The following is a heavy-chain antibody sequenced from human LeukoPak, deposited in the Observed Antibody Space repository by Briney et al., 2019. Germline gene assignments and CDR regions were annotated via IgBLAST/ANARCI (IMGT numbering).Heavy chain of an antibody. J-gene: IGHJ4*02. CDR1: GGSFSGYY. CDR3: ARHERGRYYGSGSYYNY. V-gene: IGHV4-34*01. CDR2: INHSGST. Sequence: SETLSLTCAVYGGSFSGYYWSWIRQPPGKGLEWIGEINHSGSTNYNPSLKSRVTISVDTSKNQFSLKLSSVTAADTAVYYCARHERGRYYGSGSYYNYWGQGTLVTVSS. D-gene: IGHD3-10*01.